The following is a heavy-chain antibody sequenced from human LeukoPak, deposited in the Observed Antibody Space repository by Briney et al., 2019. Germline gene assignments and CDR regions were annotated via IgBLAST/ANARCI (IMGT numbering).Heavy chain of an antibody. CDR2: ISGSGDTT. CDR3: ASALTTVTPHFHY. V-gene: IGHV3-23*01. J-gene: IGHJ4*02. Sequence: GGSLRLSCAASGFTFSSYAMSWVRQAPGKGLEWVSAISGSGDTTHYADSVKGRFTISRDNAKNTVYLQMNSLRVEDTGVYYCASALTTVTPHFHYWGQGTLVTVSS. CDR1: GFTFSSYA. D-gene: IGHD4-17*01.